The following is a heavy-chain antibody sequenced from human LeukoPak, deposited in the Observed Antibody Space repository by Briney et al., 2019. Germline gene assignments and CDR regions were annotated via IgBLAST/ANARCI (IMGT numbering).Heavy chain of an antibody. Sequence: GASLKISCKGSGYSFTSYWIGWVRQLPGKGLEWMGIIYPGDSDTKYSPSFQGQVTISADRSVSTAYLQWSSLKASDTAMYYCARGSSGYYYDFDFWGQGTLVTVSS. D-gene: IGHD3-22*01. V-gene: IGHV5-51*01. CDR3: ARGSSGYYYDFDF. J-gene: IGHJ4*02. CDR1: GYSFTSYW. CDR2: IYPGDSDT.